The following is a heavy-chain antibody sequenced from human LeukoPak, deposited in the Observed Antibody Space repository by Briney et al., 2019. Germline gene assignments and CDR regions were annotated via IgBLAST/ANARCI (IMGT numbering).Heavy chain of an antibody. Sequence: GGSLRLSCAASGFTFSSYSMNWVRQAPGKGLEWVSSISSSSSYIYYADSVKGRFTISRDNAKNSLYLQMNSLRAEDTAVYYCARNLHNYYDSSGYYYVEAFDYWGQGTLVTVSS. D-gene: IGHD3-22*01. CDR3: ARNLHNYYDSSGYYYVEAFDY. CDR1: GFTFSSYS. J-gene: IGHJ4*02. CDR2: ISSSSSYI. V-gene: IGHV3-21*01.